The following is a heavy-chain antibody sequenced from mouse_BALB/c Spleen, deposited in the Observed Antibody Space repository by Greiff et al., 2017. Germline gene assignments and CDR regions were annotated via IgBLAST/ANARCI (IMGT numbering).Heavy chain of an antibody. V-gene: IGHV5-12-1*01. CDR3: ARQGYGGSYAMDY. D-gene: IGHD1-1*01. CDR2: ISSGGGST. Sequence: EVKLMESGGGLVKPGGSLKLSCAASGFAFSSYDMSWVRQTPEKRLEWVAYISSGGGSTYYPDTVKGRFTISRDNAKNTLYLQMSSLRSEDTAMYYCARQGYGGSYAMDYWGQGTSVTVSS. J-gene: IGHJ4*01. CDR1: GFAFSSYD.